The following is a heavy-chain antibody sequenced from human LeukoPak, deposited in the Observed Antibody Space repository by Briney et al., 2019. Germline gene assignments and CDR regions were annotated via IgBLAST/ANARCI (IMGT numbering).Heavy chain of an antibody. Sequence: SETLSLTCTVSGGSISTSTYYWGWIRQPPGKGLEWIGSIYYSGSPYYNPSLKSRVTISVDTSNNQFSLKLSSVTAADTAVYYCARGQYYYDSSGYYFVLFDYWGQGTLVTVSS. D-gene: IGHD3-22*01. CDR1: GGSISTSTYY. CDR2: IYYSGSP. J-gene: IGHJ4*02. V-gene: IGHV4-39*07. CDR3: ARGQYYYDSSGYYFVLFDY.